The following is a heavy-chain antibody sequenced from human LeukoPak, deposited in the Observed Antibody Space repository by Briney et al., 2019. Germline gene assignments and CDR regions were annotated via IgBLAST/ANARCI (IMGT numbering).Heavy chain of an antibody. V-gene: IGHV4-4*09. J-gene: IGHJ5*02. CDR1: GGSISSNY. D-gene: IGHD2-2*01. Sequence: SETLSLTCTVSGGSISSNYWSWLRQPPGKGLECIGYIYTSGRTNYNPSLKSRLTISVDTSKNQLSLKLRSVTAADTAVYYRARAVPSAVYWFDPWGQGTLVTVSS. CDR3: ARAVPSAVYWFDP. CDR2: IYTSGRT.